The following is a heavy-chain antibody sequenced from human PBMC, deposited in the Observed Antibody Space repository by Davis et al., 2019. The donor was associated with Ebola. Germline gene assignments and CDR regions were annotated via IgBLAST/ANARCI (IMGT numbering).Heavy chain of an antibody. Sequence: PGGSLRLSCAASGFTFNNFGMHWVRQAPGKGLEWVAFIRYDGSNKYYADSVKGRFTISRDNSKNTLYLQMNSLTAEDTAVYYCAKERSSTVTTLRGGGFDLWGRGTLVTVSS. D-gene: IGHD4-17*01. CDR1: GFTFNNFG. CDR2: IRYDGSNK. J-gene: IGHJ2*01. V-gene: IGHV3-30*02. CDR3: AKERSSTVTTLRGGGFDL.